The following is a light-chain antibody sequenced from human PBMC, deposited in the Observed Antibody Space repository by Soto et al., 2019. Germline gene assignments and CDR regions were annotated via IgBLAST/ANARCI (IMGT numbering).Light chain of an antibody. CDR2: EVS. J-gene: IGLJ2*01. CDR1: SSDVGGYHY. V-gene: IGLV2-8*01. CDR3: SSYAGSNNVV. Sequence: QSALTQPPSASGSPGQSVTISCTGTSSDVGGYHYVSWYQQHPGKAPKLMIYEVSKRPSGVPDRFSGSKSGNTASLPVSGLQGEGEADYYCSSYAGSNNVVFGRGTKVTV.